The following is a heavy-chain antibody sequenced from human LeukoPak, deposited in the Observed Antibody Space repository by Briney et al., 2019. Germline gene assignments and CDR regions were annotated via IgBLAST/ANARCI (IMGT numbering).Heavy chain of an antibody. CDR1: GHTFTCYA. V-gene: IGHV1-3*01. Sequence: ASVKGYCKASGHTFTCYAFHWVRPAPGQRLGWIGCINAGNGNTKYSQKFQGRVTITRDTSASTAYMELSSLRSEDTAVYYCARELGLLWFGEAYGMDVWGKGTTVTVSS. CDR2: INAGNGNT. CDR3: ARELGLLWFGEAYGMDV. J-gene: IGHJ6*04. D-gene: IGHD3-10*01.